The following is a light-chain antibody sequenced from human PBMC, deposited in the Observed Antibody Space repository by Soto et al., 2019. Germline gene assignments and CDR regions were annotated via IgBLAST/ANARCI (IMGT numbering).Light chain of an antibody. J-gene: IGKJ4*01. CDR3: QQYNSYPLT. CDR2: AAS. Sequence: AIRMTQSPSSFSASTGDRVTITCRASQGISSYLAWYQQKPGKAPKLLIYAASTLQSGVPSRFSGSGSGTDFTLTISCLQPDDFATYYCQQYNSYPLTFGGGTKVDIK. V-gene: IGKV1-8*01. CDR1: QGISSY.